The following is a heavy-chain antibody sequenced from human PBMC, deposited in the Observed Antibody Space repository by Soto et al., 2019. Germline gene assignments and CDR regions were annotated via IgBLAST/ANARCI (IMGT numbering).Heavy chain of an antibody. V-gene: IGHV2-5*01. D-gene: IGHD1-26*01. Sequence: SGPTLVNPTHALTLTCSFSGCSLSPGGEGVGWIRQPPGKALEWLALIYWNDDKRYSPSLKSRLTITKDASKNQVVITLTNMDPVDTATYYWAHLGRSWELQHAFDIWGQGTMVTVSS. CDR1: GCSLSPGGEG. CDR3: AHLGRSWELQHAFDI. J-gene: IGHJ3*02. CDR2: IYWNDDK.